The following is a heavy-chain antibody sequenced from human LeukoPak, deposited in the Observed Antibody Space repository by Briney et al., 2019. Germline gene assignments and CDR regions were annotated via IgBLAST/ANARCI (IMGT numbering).Heavy chain of an antibody. J-gene: IGHJ4*02. CDR1: GGSIRRYF. CDR2: VYYSGST. D-gene: IGHD6-6*01. Sequence: SETLSLTFTGSGGSIRRYFWSWLRQPPGKGLEWIGYVYYSGSTNYNPSLKSRVTISVDTSKKQFSLKLSSVTAADTAVYYCARRPDGTSHFDYWGQGTLVTVSS. V-gene: IGHV4-59*08. CDR3: ARRPDGTSHFDY.